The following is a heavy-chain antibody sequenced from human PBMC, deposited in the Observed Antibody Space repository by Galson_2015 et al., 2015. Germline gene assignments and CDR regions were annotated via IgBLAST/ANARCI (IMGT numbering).Heavy chain of an antibody. D-gene: IGHD3-10*01. V-gene: IGHV3-30*18. CDR1: GFTFSSYG. J-gene: IGHJ4*02. Sequence: SLRLSCAASGFTFSSYGMHWVRQAPGKGLEWVAVISYDGSNKYYADSVKGRFTISRDNSKNTLYLQMNSLRAEDTAVYYCAKASLCGSGSLDLDYWGQGTLVTVSS. CDR2: ISYDGSNK. CDR3: AKASLCGSGSLDLDY.